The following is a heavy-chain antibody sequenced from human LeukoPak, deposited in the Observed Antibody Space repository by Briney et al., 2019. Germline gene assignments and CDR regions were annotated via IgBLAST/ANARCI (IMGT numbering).Heavy chain of an antibody. CDR2: VSADGLDK. Sequence: RGALRLSCEASGVAFSSYAMHWVRQGPGEGLGWLAVVSADGLDKFYADSVKGRFTTSQDTSNNTLSLQMNTPGGDETGRYYCGRAFAAGIRRALGFGYLLWAQGTLVTLLS. D-gene: IGHD3-10*01. CDR3: GRAFAAGIRRALGFGYLL. CDR1: GVAFSSYA. J-gene: IGHJ1*01. V-gene: IGHV3-30*01.